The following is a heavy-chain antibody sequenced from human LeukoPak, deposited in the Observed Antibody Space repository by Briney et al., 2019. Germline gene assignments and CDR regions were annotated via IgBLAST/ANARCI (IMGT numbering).Heavy chain of an antibody. Sequence: PGGSLRLSCAASGFIFSDYWMHWVRQAPGKGLVWVSRVNSDWSSTTYADSVKGRFTISRDNAKNPLYLQMNSLRTEDTAVYYCATFANEDFDIWGQGTMVTVSS. J-gene: IGHJ3*02. CDR1: GFIFSDYW. CDR3: ATFANEDFDI. V-gene: IGHV3-74*01. CDR2: VNSDWSST.